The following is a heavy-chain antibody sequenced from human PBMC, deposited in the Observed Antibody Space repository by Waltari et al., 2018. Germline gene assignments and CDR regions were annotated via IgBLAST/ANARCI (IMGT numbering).Heavy chain of an antibody. CDR2: IYDSGSA. D-gene: IGHD5-18*01. V-gene: IGHV4-59*01. CDR1: GGSLRNYY. CDR3: ARNPSVWYSYGSYNYYYMDV. Sequence: QVQLQESGPGLMKPSEALSLTCTVPGGSLRNYYWSWIRQPPGTGPEWGGYIYDSGSANYNPSLKSRVTISVDTSKNQFSLKLTSVTAADTAVYYCARNPSVWYSYGSYNYYYMDVWGKGTTVTVSS. J-gene: IGHJ6*03.